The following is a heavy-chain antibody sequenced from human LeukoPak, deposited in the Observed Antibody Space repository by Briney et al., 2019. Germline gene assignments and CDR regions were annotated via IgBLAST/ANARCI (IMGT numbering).Heavy chain of an antibody. Sequence: PSETLSLTCTVSGGPISSSRYYWRWIRQPPGKGLEWIGSIYYSGSTYYNPSLKSRVTISVDTSKNQFSLKLSSVTAADTAVYYCARIIAASQDVFDIWGQGTMITVSS. CDR2: IYYSGST. J-gene: IGHJ3*02. D-gene: IGHD6-6*01. CDR3: ARIIAASQDVFDI. CDR1: GGPISSSRYY. V-gene: IGHV4-39*07.